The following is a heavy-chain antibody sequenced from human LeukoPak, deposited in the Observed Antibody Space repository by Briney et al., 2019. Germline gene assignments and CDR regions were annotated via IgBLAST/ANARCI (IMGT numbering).Heavy chain of an antibody. Sequence: ASVKVSCKASGYTFTGYFMHWVRQAPGQGLEWMGWINPNSGGTNYAQKFQGRVTMTRDTSISTAYMELSRLRSDDTAVYYCARDRARVITMVRGVIGDYWGQGTLVTVSS. CDR2: INPNSGGT. J-gene: IGHJ4*02. D-gene: IGHD3-10*01. CDR3: ARDRARVITMVRGVIGDY. V-gene: IGHV1-2*02. CDR1: GYTFTGYF.